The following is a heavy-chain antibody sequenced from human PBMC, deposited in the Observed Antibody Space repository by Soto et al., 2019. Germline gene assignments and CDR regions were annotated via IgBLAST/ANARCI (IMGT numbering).Heavy chain of an antibody. V-gene: IGHV5-51*01. CDR3: ARQAPRAPVLPLSWFDP. D-gene: IGHD2-15*01. Sequence: EVQLVQSGAEVKKPGDSLKISCKASGYSFSNYWIGWVRQMPGKGLEWMAIIYPDNSDTRYSPSFQGQVTISADKSSSTAYLQWSGLMSSDTAMYYCARQAPRAPVLPLSWFDPGGQATLVTV. CDR2: IYPDNSDT. J-gene: IGHJ5*02. CDR1: GYSFSNYW.